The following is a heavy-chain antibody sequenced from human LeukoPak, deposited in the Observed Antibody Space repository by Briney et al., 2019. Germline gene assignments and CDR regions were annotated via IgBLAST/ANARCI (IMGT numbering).Heavy chain of an antibody. D-gene: IGHD2-2*01. CDR3: AKDYVPAAIYYYYGMDV. V-gene: IGHV3-73*01. Sequence: GGSLRLSCAASGFTFSGSAMHWVRQASGKGLEWVGRIRSKANSYATAYAASVKGRFTISRDDSKNTAYLQMNSLRAEDTAVYYCAKDYVPAAIYYYYGMDVWGQGTTVTVSS. J-gene: IGHJ6*02. CDR1: GFTFSGSA. CDR2: IRSKANSYAT.